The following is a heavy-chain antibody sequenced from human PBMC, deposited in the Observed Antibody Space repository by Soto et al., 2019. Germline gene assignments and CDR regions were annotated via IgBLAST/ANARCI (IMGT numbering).Heavy chain of an antibody. CDR3: ARDVPPLAYDSSGYWGYFDY. V-gene: IGHV1-18*01. CDR1: GYTFTSYG. J-gene: IGHJ4*02. D-gene: IGHD3-22*01. CDR2: ISAYNGNT. Sequence: QVQLVQSGAEVKKPGASVKVSCKASGYTFTSYGIIWVRQAPGQGLEWMGWISAYNGNTNYAQKLQGRVTMTTDTSTSTAYMELRSLRSDDTAVYYCARDVPPLAYDSSGYWGYFDYWGQGTLVTVSS.